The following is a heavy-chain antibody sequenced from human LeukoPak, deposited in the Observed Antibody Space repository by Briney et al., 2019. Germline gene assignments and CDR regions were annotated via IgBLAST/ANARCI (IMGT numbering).Heavy chain of an antibody. CDR1: GGSINSGGYS. Sequence: TLSLTCAVSGGSINSGGYSWSWIRQPPGKGLEWIGYIYHSGNTYYNPSLKSRVTVSVDRSKNQFSLKLSSVTAADTAVYYCARALTTVTTGDAFDIWGQGTMVTVSS. D-gene: IGHD4-17*01. CDR3: ARALTTVTTGDAFDI. V-gene: IGHV4-30-2*01. J-gene: IGHJ3*02. CDR2: IYHSGNT.